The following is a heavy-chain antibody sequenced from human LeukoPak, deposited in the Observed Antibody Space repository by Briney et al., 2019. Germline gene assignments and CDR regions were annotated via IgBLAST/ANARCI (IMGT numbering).Heavy chain of an antibody. J-gene: IGHJ4*02. D-gene: IGHD3-3*01. Sequence: KTSQTLSLTCTVPGGSISSGDYYWSWIRQPPGKGLEWIGYIYYSGSTYYNPSLKSRVTISVDTSKNQFSLKLSSVTAADTAVYYCARLYYDFWSGYLPYFDYWGQGTLVTVSS. CDR2: IYYSGST. V-gene: IGHV4-30-4*01. CDR3: ARLYYDFWSGYLPYFDY. CDR1: GGSISSGDYY.